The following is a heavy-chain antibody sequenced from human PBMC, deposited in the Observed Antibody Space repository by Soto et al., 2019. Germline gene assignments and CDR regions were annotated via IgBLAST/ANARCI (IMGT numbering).Heavy chain of an antibody. V-gene: IGHV3-7*01. D-gene: IGHD3-3*01. CDR1: GFTVSNHW. CDR3: AKDVEWSLDF. Sequence: GGSLRVSSAASGFTVSNHWMKWVRQVPGRGMEWVAKIKEDGSSTYFADSVRGRFTISRDNAKNALFLQMNSLRVEDTAIYYCAKDVEWSLDFCGLVPLVPVSS. CDR2: IKEDGSST. J-gene: IGHJ4*01.